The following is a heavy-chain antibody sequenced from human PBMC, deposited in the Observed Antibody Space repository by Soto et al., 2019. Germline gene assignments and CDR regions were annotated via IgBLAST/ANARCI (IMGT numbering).Heavy chain of an antibody. V-gene: IGHV2-5*02. D-gene: IGHD3-22*01. CDR2: IYWDDDK. J-gene: IGHJ4*02. CDR1: GFSLSTSGVG. CDR3: SHRRDSRGYFAF. Sequence: SGPTLVNPTPTVTLTCTFSGFSLSTSGVGVGWIRQPPGKALEWLALIYWDDDKRYSPSLKSRLTITKDTSKNQVVITMTNMAPVYTATYYCSHRRDSRGYFAFCGQGTLVTFSS.